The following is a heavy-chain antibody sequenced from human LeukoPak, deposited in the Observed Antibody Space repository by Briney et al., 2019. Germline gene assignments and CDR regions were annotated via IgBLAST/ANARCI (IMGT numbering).Heavy chain of an antibody. CDR3: AREGTYYYDSSGYR. Sequence: PSETLSLTCTVSGGSISRSSYYWGWIRQPPGKGLEWIGSIYYSGSTYYNPSLKSRVTISVDTSKNQFSLKLSSVTAADTAVYYCAREGTYYYDSSGYRWGQGTLVTVSS. V-gene: IGHV4-39*02. J-gene: IGHJ4*02. D-gene: IGHD3-22*01. CDR1: GGSISRSSYY. CDR2: IYYSGST.